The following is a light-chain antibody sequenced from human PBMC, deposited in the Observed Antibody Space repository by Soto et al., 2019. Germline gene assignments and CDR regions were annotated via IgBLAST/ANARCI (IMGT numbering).Light chain of an antibody. Sequence: QSVLTQPASGSGSPGPAITLSCTGTSSDVGGFNYVSWYQQQPGKAPKLMIYDVTNRPSGVYYRFSVSKSGTTDSRTISGRQAEDGSDYYCNSYTSSSTYVVGTGTTPAVL. CDR2: DVT. CDR3: NSYTSSSTYV. J-gene: IGLJ1*01. V-gene: IGLV2-14*03. CDR1: SSDVGGFNY.